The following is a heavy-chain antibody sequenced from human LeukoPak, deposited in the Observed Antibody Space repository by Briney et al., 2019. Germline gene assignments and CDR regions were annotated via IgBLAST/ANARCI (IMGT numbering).Heavy chain of an antibody. CDR3: ARDKAAVVVPAATIDY. J-gene: IGHJ4*02. CDR1: GYTFTSYG. D-gene: IGHD2-2*01. CDR2: ISAYNGNT. V-gene: IGHV1-18*04. Sequence: ASVKVSCKASGYTFTSYGISWVRQAPGRGLEWMGWISAYNGNTNYAQKLQGRVTMTTDTSTSTAYMELRSLRSDDTAVYYCARDKAAVVVPAATIDYWGQGTLVTVSS.